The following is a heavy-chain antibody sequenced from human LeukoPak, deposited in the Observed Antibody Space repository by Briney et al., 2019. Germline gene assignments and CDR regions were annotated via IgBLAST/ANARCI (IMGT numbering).Heavy chain of an antibody. Sequence: PSQTLSLTCTVSGGSISSGSYYWSWIRQPAGKGLEWIGRIYTSGSTNYNPSLKSRVTISVDTSKNQFSLKLSSVTAADTAVYYCARMGNPSMVTADYWGQGTLVTVSS. D-gene: IGHD4/OR15-4a*01. V-gene: IGHV4-61*02. CDR1: GGSISSGSYY. CDR3: ARMGNPSMVTADY. J-gene: IGHJ4*02. CDR2: IYTSGST.